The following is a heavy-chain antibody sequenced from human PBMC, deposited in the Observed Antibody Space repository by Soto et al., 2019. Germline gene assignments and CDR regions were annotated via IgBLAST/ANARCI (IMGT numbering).Heavy chain of an antibody. V-gene: IGHV1-18*04. CDR2: ISAYNGNT. J-gene: IGHJ4*02. CDR3: ARVYDRYHYVWGSYDVDY. CDR1: GYTFTSYG. D-gene: IGHD3-16*01. Sequence: ASVKVSCKASGYTFTSYGISWVRQAPGQGLEWMGWISAYNGNTNYAQKLQGRVTMTTDTSTSTAYMELRSLRSDDTAVYYCARVYDRYHYVWGSYDVDYWGQRILVTVSS.